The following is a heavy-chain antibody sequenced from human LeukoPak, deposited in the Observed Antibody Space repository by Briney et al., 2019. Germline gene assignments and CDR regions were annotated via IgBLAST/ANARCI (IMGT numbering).Heavy chain of an antibody. Sequence: LSLTCTVSGGSISSSSYYWGWIRQARGKGLEWVSYISSSGSNVYYADSVKGRFTISRDNAKNSLFLEMNSLRAEDTAVYYCARGLEWSGVSFDYWGQGTLVTVSS. CDR3: ARGLEWSGVSFDY. CDR1: GGSISSSSYY. D-gene: IGHD3-3*01. J-gene: IGHJ4*02. CDR2: ISSSGSNV. V-gene: IGHV3-11*01.